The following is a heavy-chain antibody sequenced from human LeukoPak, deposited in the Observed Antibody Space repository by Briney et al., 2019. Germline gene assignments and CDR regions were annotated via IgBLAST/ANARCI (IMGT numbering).Heavy chain of an antibody. J-gene: IGHJ4*02. V-gene: IGHV3-49*04. CDR1: GFTFGDYA. CDR3: TRTTTILRYFDWLSDY. Sequence: GGSLRLSCTASGFTFGDYAVSWVRQAPGKGLEWVGFIRSKAYGGTTEYAASVKGRFTISRDDSKSIAYLQMNRLKTEDTAVYYCTRTTTILRYFDWLSDYWGQGTLVTVSS. D-gene: IGHD3-9*01. CDR2: IRSKAYGGTT.